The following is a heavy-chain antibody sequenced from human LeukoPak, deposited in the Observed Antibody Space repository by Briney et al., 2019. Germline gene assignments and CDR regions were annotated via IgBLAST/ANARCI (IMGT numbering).Heavy chain of an antibody. CDR1: SAAISRSY. Sequence: SETLSLTCTVPSAAISRSYWIWIRQTPGKGLEWIGYISYSGVSTYNPSLGSRVTISRDTSKNEVSLNLSSVTAADTAVYFCARSPEGGYATSRGCLDPWGQGTRVTVPS. CDR2: ISYSGVS. CDR3: ARSPEGGYATSRGCLDP. V-gene: IGHV4-59*08. J-gene: IGHJ5*02. D-gene: IGHD5-24*01.